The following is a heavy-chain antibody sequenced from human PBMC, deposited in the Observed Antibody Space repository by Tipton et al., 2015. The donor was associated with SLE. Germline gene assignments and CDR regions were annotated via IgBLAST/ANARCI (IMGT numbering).Heavy chain of an antibody. V-gene: IGHV4-59*11. CDR1: GGSISSHY. CDR3: ARDEGGSDAEYFQH. CDR2: ISYSETT. D-gene: IGHD1-26*01. J-gene: IGHJ1*01. Sequence: TLSLTCTVFGGSISSHYWSWIRQPPGKGLEWIGYISYSETTNYNPSLKSRVTISVDTSKNQFSLKLSSVTAADTAVYYCARDEGGSDAEYFQHWGQGTLVTVSS.